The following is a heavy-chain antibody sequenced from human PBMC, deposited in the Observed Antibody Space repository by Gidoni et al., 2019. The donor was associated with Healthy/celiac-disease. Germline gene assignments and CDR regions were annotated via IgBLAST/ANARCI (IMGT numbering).Heavy chain of an antibody. CDR1: GYSLSRGYY. D-gene: IGHD4-17*01. CDR2: IYHSGST. V-gene: IGHV4-38-2*02. CDR3: ARDWLGDYAVPARA. Sequence: QVQLQESDPGLVKPSETLSLTCTVSGYSLSRGYYWGWIRQPPGTGLEWIGSIYHSGSTYYNPSLKSRVTISVDTSKNQFSLKLSSVTAADTAVYYCARDWLGDYAVPARAWGHGTLVTVSS. J-gene: IGHJ5*01.